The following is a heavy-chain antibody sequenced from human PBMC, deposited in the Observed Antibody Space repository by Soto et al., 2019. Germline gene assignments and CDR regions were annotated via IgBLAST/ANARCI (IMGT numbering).Heavy chain of an antibody. V-gene: IGHV4-59*08. D-gene: IGHD3-3*01. CDR3: ARHVARYDFWSGPPVDAFDI. CDR1: GGYISSYY. CDR2: IYYSGST. Sequence: SVILSLTSTVSGGYISSYYWSWIRQPPGKGLEWIGYIYYSGSTNYNPSLKSRVTISVDTSKNQFSLKLSSVTAADTAVYYCARHVARYDFWSGPPVDAFDIWGQGTMVTVS. J-gene: IGHJ3*02.